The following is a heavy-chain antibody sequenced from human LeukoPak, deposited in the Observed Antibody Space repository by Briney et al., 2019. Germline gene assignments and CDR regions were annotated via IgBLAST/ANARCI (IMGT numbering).Heavy chain of an antibody. J-gene: IGHJ4*02. CDR1: GFTFSTYS. Sequence: GGSLRLSCAASGFTFSTYSMNWVRQAPGKGLEWVSYISSSSSYTNYADSVKGRFTISRDNAKNSLYLQMNSLRAEDTAVYYCARGHIAVAFNFDYWGQGTLVTVSS. CDR2: ISSSSSYT. D-gene: IGHD6-19*01. V-gene: IGHV3-21*05. CDR3: ARGHIAVAFNFDY.